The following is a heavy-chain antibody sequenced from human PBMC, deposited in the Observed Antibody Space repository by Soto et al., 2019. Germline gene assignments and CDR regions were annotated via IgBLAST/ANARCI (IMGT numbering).Heavy chain of an antibody. CDR2: IYYSGST. D-gene: IGHD3-10*01. Sequence: SETLSLTCTVSGGSISSYYRSWIRQPPGKGLEWIGYIYYSGSTNYNPSLKSRVTISVDTSKNQFSLKLSSVIAADTAVYYCARHYYGSGSYNWFDPWGQGTLVTVS. CDR3: ARHYYGSGSYNWFDP. V-gene: IGHV4-59*08. CDR1: GGSISSYY. J-gene: IGHJ5*02.